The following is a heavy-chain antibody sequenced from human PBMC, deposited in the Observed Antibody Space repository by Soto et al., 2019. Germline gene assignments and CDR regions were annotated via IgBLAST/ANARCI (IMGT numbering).Heavy chain of an antibody. CDR2: IIPVFGTA. D-gene: IGHD3-22*01. CDR3: ARSYYYDSSGYPSTYYFDY. J-gene: IGHJ4*02. V-gene: IGHV1-69*13. Sequence: SVKVSCKASGGTFSSYAISWVRRAPGQGLEWMGGIIPVFGTANYAQKFQGRVTITADESTSTAYMELSSLRSEDTAVYYCARSYYYDSSGYPSTYYFDYWGQGTLVTVS. CDR1: GGTFSSYA.